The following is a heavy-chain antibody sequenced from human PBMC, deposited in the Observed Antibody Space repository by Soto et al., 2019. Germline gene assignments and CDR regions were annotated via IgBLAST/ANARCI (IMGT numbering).Heavy chain of an antibody. Sequence: QLQLVQSGAEVKKPGSSVKVSCKASGGTFTTYAISWVRQAPGQGLEWMGGIIPIFGTPNYALKFRGRVTINARESSSIAYLKVSSLELEDTAVYYSARPVYSNYYYYGVDVWGQGTTVTDSS. V-gene: IGHV1-69*01. D-gene: IGHD4-4*01. CDR3: ARPVYSNYYYYGVDV. CDR1: GGTFTTYA. CDR2: IIPIFGTP. J-gene: IGHJ6*02.